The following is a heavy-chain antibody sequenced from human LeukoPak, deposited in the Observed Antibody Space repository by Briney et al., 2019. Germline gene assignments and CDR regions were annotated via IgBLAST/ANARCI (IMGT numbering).Heavy chain of an antibody. Sequence: VASVNVSCKASGYSFASYGTSWVRHAPGQGREWMGWISAYIGNTNYAQKLQGRVTMTTNTSTSTAYMELRSLSSDDTAVYYCARLDTAMATPDYWGQGTPVTVS. CDR3: ARLDTAMATPDY. CDR1: GYSFASYG. V-gene: IGHV1-18*04. J-gene: IGHJ4*02. D-gene: IGHD5-18*01. CDR2: ISAYIGNT.